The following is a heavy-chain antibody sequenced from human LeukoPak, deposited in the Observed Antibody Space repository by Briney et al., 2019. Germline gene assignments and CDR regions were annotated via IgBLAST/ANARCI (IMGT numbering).Heavy chain of an antibody. CDR2: ISYDGSNK. CDR3: ARDHDSGSYWGYFDY. V-gene: IGHV3-30*04. Sequence: GGSLRLSCVASGFTFSSYAMSWVRQAPGKGLEWVAVISYDGSNKYYADSVKGRFTISRDNSKNTLYLQMNSLRAEDTAVYYCARDHDSGSYWGYFDYWGQGTLVTVSS. CDR1: GFTFSSYA. D-gene: IGHD1-26*01. J-gene: IGHJ4*02.